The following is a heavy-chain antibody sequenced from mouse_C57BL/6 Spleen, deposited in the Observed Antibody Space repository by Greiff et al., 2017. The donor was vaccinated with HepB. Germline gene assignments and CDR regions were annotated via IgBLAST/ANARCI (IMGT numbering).Heavy chain of an antibody. Sequence: VKLQESGAELARPGASVKLSCKASGYTFTSYGISWVKQRTGQGLEWIGEIYPRSGNTYYNEKFKGKATLTADKSSSTAYMELRSLTSEDSAVYFCARPAQAAWFAYWGQGTLVTVSA. D-gene: IGHD3-2*02. CDR1: GYTFTSYG. J-gene: IGHJ3*01. CDR3: ARPAQAAWFAY. V-gene: IGHV1-81*01. CDR2: IYPRSGNT.